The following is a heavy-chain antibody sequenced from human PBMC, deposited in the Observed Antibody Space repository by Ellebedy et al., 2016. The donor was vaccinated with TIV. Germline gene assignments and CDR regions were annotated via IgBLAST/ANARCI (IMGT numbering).Heavy chain of an antibody. CDR2: ISAYNGNT. V-gene: IGHV1-18*01. CDR3: ARSVGDWGSLGMDA. D-gene: IGHD7-27*01. Sequence: ASVKVSCXASGGTFSSYAISWVRQAPGQGLEWMGWISAYNGNTNYAQKLQGRVTMTTDTSTSTAYMELRSLRSDDTAVYYCARSVGDWGSLGMDAWGQGTTVTVSS. J-gene: IGHJ6*02. CDR1: GGTFSSYA.